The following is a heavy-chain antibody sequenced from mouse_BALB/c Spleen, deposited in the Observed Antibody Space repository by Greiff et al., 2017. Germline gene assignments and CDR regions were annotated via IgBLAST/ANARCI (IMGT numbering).Heavy chain of an antibody. CDR1: GFTFSSYT. CDR3: ARGGSLDY. Sequence: EVQLVESGGGLVQPGGSLKLSCAASGFTFSSYTMSWVRQTPEKRLEWVAYISNGGGSTYYPDTVKGRFTISRDNAKNTLYLQMSSLKSEDTAMYYCARGGSLDYWGQGTTLTVSS. V-gene: IGHV5-12-2*01. J-gene: IGHJ2*01. CDR2: ISNGGGST.